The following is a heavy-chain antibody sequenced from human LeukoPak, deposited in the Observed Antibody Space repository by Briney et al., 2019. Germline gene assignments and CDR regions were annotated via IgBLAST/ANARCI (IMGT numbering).Heavy chain of an antibody. CDR2: ISSSSSYI. J-gene: IGHJ3*02. CDR1: GFAFSSYS. Sequence: NAGGSLRLSCAASGFAFSSYSMNWVRQAPGKGLEWVSSISSSSSYIYYADSVKGRFTISRDNSKNTLYLQMNSLRAEDTAVYYCARERAVEMATIGDDAFDIWGQGTMVTVSS. D-gene: IGHD5-24*01. V-gene: IGHV3-21*01. CDR3: ARERAVEMATIGDDAFDI.